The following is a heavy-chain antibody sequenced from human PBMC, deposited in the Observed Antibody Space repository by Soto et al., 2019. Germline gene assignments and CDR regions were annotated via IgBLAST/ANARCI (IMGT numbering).Heavy chain of an antibody. CDR3: ARQNYDILTGYYSPYYYYYMDV. V-gene: IGHV4-59*08. CDR2: IYYSGST. D-gene: IGHD3-9*01. CDR1: GGSISSYY. Sequence: PSETLSLTCTVSGGSISSYYWSWIRQPPGKGLEWIGYIYYSGSTNYNPSLKSRVTISVDTSKNQFSLKLSSVTAADTAVYYCARQNYDILTGYYSPYYYYYMDVWGKGTTVTVSS. J-gene: IGHJ6*03.